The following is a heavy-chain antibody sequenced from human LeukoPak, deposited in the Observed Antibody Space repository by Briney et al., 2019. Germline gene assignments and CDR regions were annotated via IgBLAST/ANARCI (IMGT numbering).Heavy chain of an antibody. CDR2: IHHSGNT. J-gene: IGHJ4*02. D-gene: IGHD2-2*01. Sequence: SETLSLTCAVSGGSISSSNWWSWVRQPPGKGLEWLGEIHHSGNTNYNPSLKSRVTISEDRSKNQFSLKLSSVTAADTAVYFCARTHCSSTSCFYFDYWGQGSLVTVSS. CDR1: GGSISSSNW. CDR3: ARTHCSSTSCFYFDY. V-gene: IGHV4-4*02.